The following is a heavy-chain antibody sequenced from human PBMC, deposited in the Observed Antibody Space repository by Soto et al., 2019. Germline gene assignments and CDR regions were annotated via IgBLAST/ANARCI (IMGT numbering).Heavy chain of an antibody. CDR3: ARMATFGSLNWFDP. V-gene: IGHV1-8*01. D-gene: IGHD3-16*01. Sequence: ASVKVSCKASGYSFTNNDVSWVRQATGQGLEWMGWMNPGSGDTGYAQKFKGRVTMTRDISIATAYMELSRLRSDDTAIYYCARMATFGSLNWFDPWGQGTMVTVSS. CDR2: MNPGSGDT. J-gene: IGHJ5*02. CDR1: GYSFTNND.